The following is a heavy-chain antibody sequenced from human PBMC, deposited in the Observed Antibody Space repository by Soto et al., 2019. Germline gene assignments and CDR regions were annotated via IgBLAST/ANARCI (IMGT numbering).Heavy chain of an antibody. J-gene: IGHJ4*02. CDR3: ASRSDGFDY. Sequence: QVQLVESGGGVVQPGRSLRLSCAVSGLTFNSYGMHWVRQAPGKGLEWVAVIWYDGSNKNYADSVKGRFTSSRDNSKNTLYLQMNSLRVEDTAVYYCASRSDGFDYWGQGTLVTVSS. CDR2: IWYDGSNK. V-gene: IGHV3-33*01. CDR1: GLTFNSYG.